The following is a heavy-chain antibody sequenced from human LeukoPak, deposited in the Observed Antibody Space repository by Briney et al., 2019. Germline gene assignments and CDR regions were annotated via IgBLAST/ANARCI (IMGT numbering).Heavy chain of an antibody. Sequence: ASVKVSCKASGYTFTSYGISWVRQAPGQGLEWMGWISAYNGNTNYAQKLQGRVTMTTDTSTSTAYMEPRSLRSDDTAVYYCARDGLSSGYYYFDYWGQGTLVTVSS. J-gene: IGHJ4*02. CDR2: ISAYNGNT. V-gene: IGHV1-18*01. CDR3: ARDGLSSGYYYFDY. CDR1: GYTFTSYG. D-gene: IGHD3-22*01.